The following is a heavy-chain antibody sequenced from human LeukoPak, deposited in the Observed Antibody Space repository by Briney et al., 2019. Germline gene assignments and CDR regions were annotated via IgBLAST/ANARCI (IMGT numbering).Heavy chain of an antibody. CDR2: IYYSGNT. CDR1: GGSISSYY. D-gene: IGHD6-6*01. Sequence: PSETLSLTCTVSGGSISSYYWSWVRQPPGKGLEWIGYIYYSGNTNYNPSLKSRVTISVDTSKNQFSLKLSSVTAADTAVYYCARVARTEYSSSSPGLYYFDYWGQGTLVTVSS. CDR3: ARVARTEYSSSSPGLYYFDY. J-gene: IGHJ4*02. V-gene: IGHV4-59*01.